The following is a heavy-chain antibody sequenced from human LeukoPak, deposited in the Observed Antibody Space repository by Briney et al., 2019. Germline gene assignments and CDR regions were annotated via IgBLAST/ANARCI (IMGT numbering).Heavy chain of an antibody. D-gene: IGHD2-2*01. J-gene: IGHJ4*02. CDR2: ISSSSSYI. CDR3: AKDYGASLYQLDQIDY. V-gene: IGHV3-21*04. CDR1: GFTFSSYS. Sequence: GGSLRLSCAASGFTFSSYSMNWVRQAPGKGLEWVSSISSSSSYIYYADSVKGRFTISRDNAKNSLYLQMNSLRAEDTAVYYCAKDYGASLYQLDQIDYWGQGPLVTVSS.